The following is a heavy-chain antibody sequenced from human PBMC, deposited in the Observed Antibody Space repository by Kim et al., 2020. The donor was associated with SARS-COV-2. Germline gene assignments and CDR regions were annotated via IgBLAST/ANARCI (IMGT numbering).Heavy chain of an antibody. CDR1: GFTFSTYN. D-gene: IGHD6-19*01. Sequence: GGSLRLSCAASGFTFSTYNMHWVRQAPGKGLEWVAVIWSDGSDKYYADSVKGRFTISRDNSKNTVFLQMNSLSADDTAVYYCARAAWFRNSGWPENWFDPWGQGTLVTVSS. CDR3: ARAAWFRNSGWPENWFDP. CDR2: IWSDGSDK. V-gene: IGHV3-33*08. J-gene: IGHJ5*02.